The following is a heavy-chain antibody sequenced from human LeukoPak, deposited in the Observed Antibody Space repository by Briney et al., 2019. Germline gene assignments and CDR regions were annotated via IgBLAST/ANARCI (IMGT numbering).Heavy chain of an antibody. CDR3: ATDRAGKRRDGYNYIPRFDY. CDR2: FDPEDGET. D-gene: IGHD5-24*01. CDR1: GYTLTELS. V-gene: IGHV1-24*01. J-gene: IGHJ4*02. Sequence: GASVKVSCKVSGYTLTELSMHWVRQAPRKGLEWMGGFDPEDGETIYAQKFQGRVTMTEDTSTDTAYMELSSLRSEDTAVYYCATDRAGKRRDGYNYIPRFDYWGQGTLVTVSP.